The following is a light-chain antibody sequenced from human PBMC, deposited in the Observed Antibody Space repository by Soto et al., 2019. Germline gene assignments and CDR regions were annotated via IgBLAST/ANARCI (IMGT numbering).Light chain of an antibody. CDR2: RNN. V-gene: IGLV1-44*01. CDR3: AAWDVSLNGPA. Sequence: QSVLTQPPSASGTPGQSVTLSCSGSNSNIGSDSVSWYQHLPGSALKVIIYRNNLRPSGVPDRFSGSKSGTSGSLAINGLQSEDEALYYCAAWDVSLNGPAFGGGTKLTVL. J-gene: IGLJ2*01. CDR1: NSNIGSDS.